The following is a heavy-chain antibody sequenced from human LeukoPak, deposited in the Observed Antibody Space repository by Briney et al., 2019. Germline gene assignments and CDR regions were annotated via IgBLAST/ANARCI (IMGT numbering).Heavy chain of an antibody. Sequence: SETLSLTCTASGGSISNYYWSWIRQPPGKGLEWIGNIYYSGSPNYNPSLKSRVTISVDTSKNQFSLKLSSVTAADTAVYYCARKGTYGGYFDHWGQGTLVTVSS. D-gene: IGHD4-23*01. CDR1: GGSISNYY. V-gene: IGHV4-59*08. J-gene: IGHJ4*02. CDR2: IYYSGSP. CDR3: ARKGTYGGYFDH.